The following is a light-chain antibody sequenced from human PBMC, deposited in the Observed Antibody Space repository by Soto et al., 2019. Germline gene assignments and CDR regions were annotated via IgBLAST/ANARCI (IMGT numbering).Light chain of an antibody. J-gene: IGLJ3*02. CDR3: QSYDSSFNWV. CDR2: GNS. V-gene: IGLV1-40*01. CDR1: SSNIGAGYD. Sequence: QAVVTQPPSVSGAPGQRVTISCTGSSSNIGAGYDVHWYQQLPGTAPKLLIYGNSNRPSGVPDRFSGSKSGTSASLAITGLQAEDEADYYCQSYDSSFNWVFGGGTKVTVL.